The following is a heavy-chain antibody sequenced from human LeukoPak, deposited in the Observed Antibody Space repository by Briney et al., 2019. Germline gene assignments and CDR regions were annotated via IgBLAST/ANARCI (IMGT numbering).Heavy chain of an antibody. J-gene: IGHJ4*02. D-gene: IGHD3-10*01. CDR3: ARGNGDYYFDY. Sequence: GGSLRLSCAAPGFTFSSYAMHWVRQAPGKGLEWVAVISYDGSNKYYADSVKGRFTISRDNSKNTLYLQMNSLRAEDTAVYYCARGNGDYYFDYWGQGTLVTVSS. CDR1: GFTFSSYA. V-gene: IGHV3-30-3*01. CDR2: ISYDGSNK.